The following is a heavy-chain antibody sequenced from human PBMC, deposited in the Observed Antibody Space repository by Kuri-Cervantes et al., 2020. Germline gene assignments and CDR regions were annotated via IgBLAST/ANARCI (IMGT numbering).Heavy chain of an antibody. Sequence: SETLSLTCAAYGGSFSGYYWSWIRQPPGKGLEWIGEIDHSGSTNYKPSLKSRVTISLDTSKNQFSLKLSSVTAADTAVYYCARSIRWAFDIWGQGTMVTVSS. CDR3: ARSIRWAFDI. D-gene: IGHD5-24*01. CDR2: IDHSGST. V-gene: IGHV4-34*01. CDR1: GGSFSGYY. J-gene: IGHJ3*02.